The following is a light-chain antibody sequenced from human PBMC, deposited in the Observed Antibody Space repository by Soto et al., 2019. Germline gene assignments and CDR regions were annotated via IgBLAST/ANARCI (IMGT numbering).Light chain of an antibody. V-gene: IGKV3-20*01. CDR3: QQYGVSRT. CDR1: QSVSSN. Sequence: IEIAQSPAPPSVSPGERATPSCRASQSVSSNLAWYQQKPGQAPRILIYDASNRATGIPDRFSGSGSGTDFTLTISRLEPEDFAVYYCQQYGVSRTFGQGTKVDIK. CDR2: DAS. J-gene: IGKJ1*01.